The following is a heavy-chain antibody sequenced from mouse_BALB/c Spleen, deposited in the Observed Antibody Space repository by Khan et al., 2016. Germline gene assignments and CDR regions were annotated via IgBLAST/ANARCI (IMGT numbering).Heavy chain of an antibody. V-gene: IGHV14-3*02. Sequence: EVQLQESGAELVKPGASVKLSCTASGFNIKDTYMHWVKQRPEQGLEWIGRIDPANGNTKYDPKFQGKATITADTSSNTAYLQLSSLTSEDTAVYYCARSRDYYGTDYWGQGTTLTVSS. CDR3: ARSRDYYGTDY. D-gene: IGHD1-2*01. CDR2: IDPANGNT. CDR1: GFNIKDTY. J-gene: IGHJ2*01.